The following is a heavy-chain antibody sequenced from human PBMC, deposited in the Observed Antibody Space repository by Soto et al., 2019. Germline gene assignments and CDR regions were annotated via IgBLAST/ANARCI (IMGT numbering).Heavy chain of an antibody. CDR3: ARGGWFGELPFDY. D-gene: IGHD3-10*01. J-gene: IGHJ4*02. CDR2: TNADNGDT. Sequence: QVHLVQSGAEMRKPGASVKVSRKASGYTFSTYAMHWVRQAPGQGLEWMGWTNADNGDTKFSQKFQGRVNITRDTSANTAYMDLSSLRPEDTAVYYCARGGWFGELPFDYWGQGTLVTVSS. CDR1: GYTFSTYA. V-gene: IGHV1-3*01.